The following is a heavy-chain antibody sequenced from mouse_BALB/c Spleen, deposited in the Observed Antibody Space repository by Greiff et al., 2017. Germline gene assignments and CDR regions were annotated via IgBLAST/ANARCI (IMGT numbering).Heavy chain of an antibody. J-gene: IGHJ4*01. D-gene: IGHD1-1*01. Sequence: VQLQQSGAELVKPGASVKLSCTASGFNIKDTYMHWVKQRPEQGLEWIGRIDPANGNTKYDPKFQGKATITADTSSNTAYLQLSSLTSEDTAVYYCARAFITTVPYYAMDYWGQGTSVTVSS. CDR2: IDPANGNT. CDR1: GFNIKDTY. V-gene: IGHV14-3*02. CDR3: ARAFITTVPYYAMDY.